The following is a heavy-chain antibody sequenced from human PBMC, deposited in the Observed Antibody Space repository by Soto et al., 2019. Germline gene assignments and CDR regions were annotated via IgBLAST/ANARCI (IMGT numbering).Heavy chain of an antibody. J-gene: IGHJ6*03. V-gene: IGHV1-69*01. CDR2: IIPIFGTA. Sequence: QVQLVQSGAEVKKPGSSVKVSCKASGGTFSTYGISWVRQAPGQALEWMGGIIPIFGTANYAQKFQGRVTITADESTSTAYMELSSLRSEDTAVYYRARSGKEYGSESYEYYFYYMDVWGKGTTVSVSS. CDR3: ARSGKEYGSESYEYYFYYMDV. CDR1: GGTFSTYG. D-gene: IGHD3-10*01.